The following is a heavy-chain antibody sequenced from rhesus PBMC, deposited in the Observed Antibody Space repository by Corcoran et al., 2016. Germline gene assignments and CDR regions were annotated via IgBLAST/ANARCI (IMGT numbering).Heavy chain of an antibody. CDR3: ARRDIVVVFTPADDY. V-gene: IGHV4-143*01. CDR2: IYGNSPST. CDR1: GGSISGYYY. D-gene: IGHD2-27*01. J-gene: IGHJ4*01. Sequence: QVQLQESGPGLVKPSETLSLTCTVPGGSISGYYYWSWIRQPPGKGLEWIGGIYGNSPSTYYNPSLKSRVTISKDTSKNQFSLKLSSVTAADTAVYYCARRDIVVVFTPADDYWGQGVLVTVSS.